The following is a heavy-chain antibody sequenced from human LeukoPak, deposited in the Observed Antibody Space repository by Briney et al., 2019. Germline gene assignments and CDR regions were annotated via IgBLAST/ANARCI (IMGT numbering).Heavy chain of an antibody. V-gene: IGHV4-61*08. CDR3: ARYIVGGNWFDP. CDR2: INHSGST. Sequence: SETLSLTCTVSGDSIRSGDYYWSWIRQPPGKGLKWIGEINHSGSTNYNPSLKSRVTISVDTSKNQFSLKLSSVTAADTAVYYCARYIVGGNWFDPWGQGTLVTVSS. J-gene: IGHJ5*02. D-gene: IGHD1-26*01. CDR1: GDSIRSGDYY.